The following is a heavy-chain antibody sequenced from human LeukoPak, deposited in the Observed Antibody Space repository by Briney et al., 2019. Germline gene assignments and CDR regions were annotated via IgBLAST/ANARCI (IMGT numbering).Heavy chain of an antibody. J-gene: IGHJ4*02. V-gene: IGHV4-59*01. Sequence: SETLSLNCSVSGGSISSYYWSWIRQPPGKGLEWIGYIYYRGSTNYNPSLKSRVTISVDTSKNQFSLRLTSVTAADTAMYYCASRTYYGSGPDYWGQGTLVTVSS. D-gene: IGHD3-10*01. CDR3: ASRTYYGSGPDY. CDR1: GGSISSYY. CDR2: IYYRGST.